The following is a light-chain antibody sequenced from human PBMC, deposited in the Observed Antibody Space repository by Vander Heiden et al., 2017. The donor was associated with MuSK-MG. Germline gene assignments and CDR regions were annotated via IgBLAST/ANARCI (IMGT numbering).Light chain of an antibody. J-gene: IGKJ2*01. CDR2: AAS. Sequence: SASVGDRVTITCRASQSISSYLNWYQQKPGKAPKLLIYAASSLQSGVPSRFSGRASDANFTLRVSGLQPCAFATYCFHQRSTAAHTFGQGTKLEIK. CDR1: QSISSY. CDR3: HQRSTAAHT. V-gene: IGKV1-39*01.